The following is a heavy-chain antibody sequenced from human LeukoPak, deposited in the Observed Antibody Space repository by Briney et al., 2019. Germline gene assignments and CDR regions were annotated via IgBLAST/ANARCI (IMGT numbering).Heavy chain of an antibody. Sequence: GGSLRLSCAASRFIFSDYAMSWVRQAPGKGLEWVSTISGSDGRTYYADSVKGRFSISRDNSKGTLYLHMDSLRAEDTAVYFCARGGGLDVWGQGATVTVSS. J-gene: IGHJ6*02. CDR3: ARGGGLDV. CDR1: RFIFSDYA. CDR2: ISGSDGRT. D-gene: IGHD3-16*01. V-gene: IGHV3-23*01.